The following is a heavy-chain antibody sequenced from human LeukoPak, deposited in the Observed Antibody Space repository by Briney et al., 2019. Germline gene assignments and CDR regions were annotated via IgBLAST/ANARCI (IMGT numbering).Heavy chain of an antibody. Sequence: SETLSLTCTVSGGSLSSYYWSWIRQPPGKGLEWIGYIYYSGSTNYNPSLKSRVTISVDTSKNQFSLKLSSVTAADTAVYYCARDRHSSLDYWGQGTLVTVSS. CDR3: ARDRHSSLDY. J-gene: IGHJ4*02. V-gene: IGHV4-59*01. D-gene: IGHD6-19*01. CDR1: GGSLSSYY. CDR2: IYYSGST.